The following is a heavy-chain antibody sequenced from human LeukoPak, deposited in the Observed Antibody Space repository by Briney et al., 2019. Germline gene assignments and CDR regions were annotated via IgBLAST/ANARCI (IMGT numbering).Heavy chain of an antibody. V-gene: IGHV3-23*01. D-gene: IGHD3-10*01. CDR3: AKDEDYYGSGELSTLNWFDP. CDR1: GFTFSTYA. CDR2: ISGSGGST. J-gene: IGHJ5*02. Sequence: GGSLRLSCAASGFTFSTYAISWVRQAPGKGLEWVSAISGSGGSTYYADSVKGRFTISRDNSKNTLYLQMNSLRAEDTAVYYCAKDEDYYGSGELSTLNWFDPWGQGTLVTVSS.